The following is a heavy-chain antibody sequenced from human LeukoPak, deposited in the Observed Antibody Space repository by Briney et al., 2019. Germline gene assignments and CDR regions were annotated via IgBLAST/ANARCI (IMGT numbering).Heavy chain of an antibody. J-gene: IGHJ4*02. CDR1: RFTFSSYS. CDR3: ARGMVRGVMFDY. V-gene: IGHV3-21*01. D-gene: IGHD3-10*01. CDR2: ISSSSSYI. Sequence: GGSLRLSCAASRFTFSSYSMNWVRQAPGKGLEWVSSISSSSSYIYYADSVKGRFTISRDNAKNSLYLQMNSLRAEDTAVYYCARGMVRGVMFDYWGQGTLVTVSS.